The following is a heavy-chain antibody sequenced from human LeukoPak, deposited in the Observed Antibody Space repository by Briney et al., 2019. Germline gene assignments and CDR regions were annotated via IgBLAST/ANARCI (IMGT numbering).Heavy chain of an antibody. V-gene: IGHV3-48*04. J-gene: IGHJ6*03. CDR3: ARDYDRYYMDV. CDR2: ISSSGSTI. CDR1: GFTFSNYG. Sequence: PGGSLRLSCAASGFTFSNYGIHWVRQAPGKGLEWVSYISSSGSTIYYADSVKGRFTISRDNAKNSLYLQMNSLRAEDTAVYYCARDYDRYYMDVWGKGTTVTVSS. D-gene: IGHD3-3*01.